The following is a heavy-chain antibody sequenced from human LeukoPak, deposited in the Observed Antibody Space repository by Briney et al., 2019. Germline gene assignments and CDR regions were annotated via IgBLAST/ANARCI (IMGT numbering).Heavy chain of an antibody. V-gene: IGHV1-69*05. CDR3: ARAAYSYGSLYYYYYYMDV. CDR2: IIPIFGTA. J-gene: IGHJ6*03. CDR1: GGTFSSYA. Sequence: SVKVSCKASGGTFSSYAISWVRQAPGQGLEWMGGIIPIFGTANYAQKFQGRVTITTDESTSTAYMELSGLRSEDTAVYYCARAAYSYGSLYYYYYYMDVWGKGTTVTASS. D-gene: IGHD5-18*01.